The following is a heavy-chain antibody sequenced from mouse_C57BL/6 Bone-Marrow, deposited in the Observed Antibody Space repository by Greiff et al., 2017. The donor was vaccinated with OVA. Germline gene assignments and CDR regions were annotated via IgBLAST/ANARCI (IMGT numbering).Heavy chain of an antibody. CDR2: IDPENGDT. D-gene: IGHD1-1*01. Sequence: VQLQQSGAELVRPGASVKLSCTASGFNIKDDYMHWVKQRPEQDLEWIGWIDPENGDTEYASKFQGKATITADTSSNTAYLQLSSLTSEDTAVYYCTTYYYGLDYFDYWGQGTTLTVSS. CDR3: TTYYYGLDYFDY. V-gene: IGHV14-4*01. CDR1: GFNIKDDY. J-gene: IGHJ2*01.